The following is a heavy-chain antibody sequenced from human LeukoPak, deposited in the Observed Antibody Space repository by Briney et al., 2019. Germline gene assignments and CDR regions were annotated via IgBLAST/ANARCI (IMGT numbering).Heavy chain of an antibody. D-gene: IGHD2-15*01. J-gene: IGHJ6*02. Sequence: SETLSLTCTVSGGSISSYYWSWIRQPPGKGLEWIGYIYYSGSTNYNPSLKSRVTISVDTSKNQFSLKLSSVTAADTAVYYCARDRVVVAATRNWAYGMDVWGQGTTVTVSS. V-gene: IGHV4-59*01. CDR2: IYYSGST. CDR3: ARDRVVVAATRNWAYGMDV. CDR1: GGSISSYY.